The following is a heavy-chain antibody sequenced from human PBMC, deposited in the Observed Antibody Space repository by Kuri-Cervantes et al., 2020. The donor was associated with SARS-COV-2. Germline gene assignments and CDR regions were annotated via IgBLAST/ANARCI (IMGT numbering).Heavy chain of an antibody. CDR1: GYTFTGYY. D-gene: IGHD2-21*02. CDR2: INPNSGGT. J-gene: IGHJ6*02. CDR3: ASGVRDCGGDCYYYYYYGMDV. V-gene: IGHV1-2*02. Sequence: ASVKVSCKASGYTFTGYYMHWVRQAPGQGLEWMGWINPNSGGTNYAQKFQGRVTITADESTSTAYMELSSLRSEDTAVYYCASGVRDCGGDCYYYYYYGMDVWGQGTTVTVSS.